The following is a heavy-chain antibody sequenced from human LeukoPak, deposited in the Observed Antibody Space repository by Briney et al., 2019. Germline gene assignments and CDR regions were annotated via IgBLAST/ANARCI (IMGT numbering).Heavy chain of an antibody. V-gene: IGHV3-66*01. CDR3: ARDRSYYGSGSNFDY. Sequence: PGRSLRLSCAASGFTFSSYAMHWVRQAPGKGLEWVSVIYSGGSTYYADSVKGRFTISRDNSKNTLYLQMNSLRAEDTAVYYCARDRSYYGSGSNFDYWGQGTLVTVSS. CDR2: IYSGGST. J-gene: IGHJ4*02. D-gene: IGHD3-10*01. CDR1: GFTFSSYA.